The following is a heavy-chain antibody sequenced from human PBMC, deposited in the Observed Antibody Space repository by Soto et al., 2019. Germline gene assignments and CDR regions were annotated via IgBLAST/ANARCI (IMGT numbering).Heavy chain of an antibody. CDR2: IYYSGST. CDR3: ARALIFSSGWELYGMDV. Sequence: QVQLQESGPGLVKPSQTLSLTYTVSGGSISSGDYYWSWIRQPPGKGLEWIGYIYYSGSTYYNPSLKSRVTISVDTSKNQFSLKLSSVTAADTAVYYCARALIFSSGWELYGMDVWGLGTTVTVSS. J-gene: IGHJ6*02. D-gene: IGHD6-19*01. V-gene: IGHV4-30-4*01. CDR1: GGSISSGDYY.